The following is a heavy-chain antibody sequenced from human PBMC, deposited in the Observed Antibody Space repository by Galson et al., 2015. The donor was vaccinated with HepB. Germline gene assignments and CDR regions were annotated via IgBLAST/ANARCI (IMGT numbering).Heavy chain of an antibody. Sequence: SVKVSCKASGYTFTTYAIHWVRQAPGQRLEWMGWINAGNGRTEYSQKLQGRVTLNRDTSASTAYMELRSLTSEDTAVYYCARGKLGSYDEDYWGQGTLVTVSS. D-gene: IGHD1-26*01. CDR3: ARGKLGSYDEDY. CDR1: GYTFTTYA. CDR2: INAGNGRT. V-gene: IGHV1-3*01. J-gene: IGHJ4*02.